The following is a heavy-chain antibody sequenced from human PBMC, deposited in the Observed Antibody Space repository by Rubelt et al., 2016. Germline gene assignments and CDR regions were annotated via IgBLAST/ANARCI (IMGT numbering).Heavy chain of an antibody. J-gene: IGHJ5*02. CDR2: ISSSSSPI. CDR1: GFTFSSYS. CDR3: ASLGYYYYDSSDFPRS. Sequence: EVQLVESGGGLVQPGGSLRLSCAASGFTFSSYSMNRVRQAPGKGLEWVSYISSSSSPIYYADSVKGRFTIPRDNAKNSLDLQMNSLRAEDTAVYYCASLGYYYYDSSDFPRSWGQGTLVTVSS. V-gene: IGHV3-48*04. D-gene: IGHD3-22*01.